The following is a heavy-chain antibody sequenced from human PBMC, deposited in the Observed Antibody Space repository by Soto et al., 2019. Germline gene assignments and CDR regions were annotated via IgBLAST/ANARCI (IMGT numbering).Heavy chain of an antibody. V-gene: IGHV3-23*01. D-gene: IGHD2-21*01. Sequence: PGGSLRLSCAASGFTFSSYAMSWVRQTPGKGLEWVAGISGSGGGTYYADSVKGRLTISRDNSNNTLYLQMDSLRGADTAVYYCASAKAVVIAALGIWGQGTMVTVSS. CDR1: GFTFSSYA. CDR3: ASAKAVVIAALGI. J-gene: IGHJ3*02. CDR2: ISGSGGGT.